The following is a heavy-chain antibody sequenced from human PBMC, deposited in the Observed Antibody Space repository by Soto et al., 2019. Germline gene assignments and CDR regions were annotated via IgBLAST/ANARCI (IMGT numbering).Heavy chain of an antibody. D-gene: IGHD2-21*02. Sequence: QVQLVESGGGVVQPGRSLRLSCAASGFTFSSYAMHWVRQAPGKGLEWVAVISYDGSNKYYADSVKGRFTISRDNSKNTLYLQMNGLRAEDTAVYYCARDWSVVVVTAILYWGQGTLVTVSS. CDR3: ARDWSVVVVTAILY. CDR1: GFTFSSYA. J-gene: IGHJ4*02. CDR2: ISYDGSNK. V-gene: IGHV3-30-3*01.